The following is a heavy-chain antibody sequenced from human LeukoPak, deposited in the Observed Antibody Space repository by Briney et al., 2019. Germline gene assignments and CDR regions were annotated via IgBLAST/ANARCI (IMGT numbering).Heavy chain of an antibody. Sequence: PGGSLRLSCAASGFTFTSKSMHWVRQAPGMGLEWVSSISNTGNYIYHADSVKGRFTISRDNAKNLLFLEMNSLRAEDTAVYYCARDGRSYRDLSKVGYFDYWGQGSLVTVSS. V-gene: IGHV3-21*01. CDR2: ISNTGNYI. D-gene: IGHD2-15*01. CDR1: GFTFTSKS. CDR3: ARDGRSYRDLSKVGYFDY. J-gene: IGHJ4*02.